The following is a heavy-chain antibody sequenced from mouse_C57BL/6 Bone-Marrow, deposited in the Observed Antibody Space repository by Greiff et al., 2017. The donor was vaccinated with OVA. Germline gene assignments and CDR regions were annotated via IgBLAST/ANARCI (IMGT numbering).Heavy chain of an antibody. Sequence: VKLMESGPGLVAPSQSLSITCTVSGFSLTSYGVDWVRQSPGKGLEWLGVIWGVGSTNYNSAHKSRLSISKDNSKSQVFLKMNSLQTDDTSMYYCASSYYSNRAWFAYWGQGTLVTVSA. CDR2: IWGVGST. D-gene: IGHD2-5*01. J-gene: IGHJ3*01. CDR1: GFSLTSYG. V-gene: IGHV2-6*01. CDR3: ASSYYSNRAWFAY.